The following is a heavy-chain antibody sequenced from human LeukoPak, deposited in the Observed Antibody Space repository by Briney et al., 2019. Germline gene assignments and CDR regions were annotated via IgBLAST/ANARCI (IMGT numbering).Heavy chain of an antibody. J-gene: IGHJ6*02. CDR3: ARGGGTLADYYYYDLDV. CDR2: ISQSGST. V-gene: IGHV4-30-2*01. CDR1: GGSISSGDYY. Sequence: SETLSLTCSVSGGSISSGDYYWTWIRQPPGKGLEWIGYISQSGSTFYNPSLGSRVTISADRSNNYFSLRLSSVTAADTAVYYCARGGGTLADYYYYDLDVWGQGTTVTVSS. D-gene: IGHD1-1*01.